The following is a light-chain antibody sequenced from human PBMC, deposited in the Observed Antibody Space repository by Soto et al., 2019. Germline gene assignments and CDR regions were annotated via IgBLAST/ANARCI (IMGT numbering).Light chain of an antibody. J-gene: IGKJ4*01. V-gene: IGKV1-39*01. CDR1: QSISSY. Sequence: DIQMTQSPSSLSASVGDRVTITCRASQSISSYLNWYQQKPGKAPKLLIYAASSLQSGVPSRFIGSGSGKDFTLTISSLQPEDFATYYCQQSYSTPQLTFGGGTNVEI. CDR2: AAS. CDR3: QQSYSTPQLT.